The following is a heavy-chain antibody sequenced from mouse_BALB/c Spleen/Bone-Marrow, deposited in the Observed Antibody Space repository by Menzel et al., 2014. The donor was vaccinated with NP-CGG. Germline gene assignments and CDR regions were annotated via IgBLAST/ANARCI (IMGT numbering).Heavy chain of an antibody. V-gene: IGHV2-2*02. CDR2: IWSGGST. J-gene: IGHJ2*01. CDR3: ARYGNILDY. Sequence: VKLVESGPGLVQPSQSLSITCTVSGFSLTSYGVHWVRQSPGKGLEWPGVIWSGGSTDYNAAFISRLSISKDNSKSQVFFKMNRLQVNDTAIYYYARYGNILDYWGQGTTFTVSS. CDR1: GFSLTSYG. D-gene: IGHD1-1*01.